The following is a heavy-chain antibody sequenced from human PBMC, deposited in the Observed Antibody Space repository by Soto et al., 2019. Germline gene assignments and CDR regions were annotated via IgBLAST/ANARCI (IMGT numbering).Heavy chain of an antibody. J-gene: IGHJ4*02. D-gene: IGHD2-2*01. CDR3: VKVLARGVGVPRFYFDS. Sequence: DVQLVESGGGLVQPGGSLRLSCAASGFTFSNSWIHWVHQVSGKGLEWVSRINADGTSTSYADSVKGRFTISRDNAKNTLYLHVNGLRAEDTAVYYCVKVLARGVGVPRFYFDSWGQGALVTVSS. CDR1: GFTFSNSW. CDR2: INADGTST. V-gene: IGHV3-74*01.